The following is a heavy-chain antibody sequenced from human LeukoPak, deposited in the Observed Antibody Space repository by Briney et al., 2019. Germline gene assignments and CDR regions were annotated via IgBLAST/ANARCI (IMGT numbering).Heavy chain of an antibody. CDR3: ARDLGRSGYYTVDAFDL. D-gene: IGHD3-22*01. Sequence: GGSLRLSCAASGFTFSTYTMNWVRQAPGKGLEWVSSISSSVSYTYYTDSVKGRFTISRDNAKNSLFLQMNSLRAEDTAVYYCARDLGRSGYYTVDAFDLWGQGTLVTVSS. CDR1: GFTFSTYT. CDR2: ISSSVSYT. V-gene: IGHV3-21*01. J-gene: IGHJ3*01.